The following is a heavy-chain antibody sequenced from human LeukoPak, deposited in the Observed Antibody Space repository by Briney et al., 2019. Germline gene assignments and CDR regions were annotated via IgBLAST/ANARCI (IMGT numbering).Heavy chain of an antibody. J-gene: IGHJ4*02. CDR1: GHTFTSYY. Sequence: ASVKVSCKASGHTFTSYYMHWVRQAPGQGLEWMGIINPSGGSTTYAQEFQGRVTMTRDTSTSTVYVELSSLRSEDTAVYYCARAEAAFGGVIDPFDYWGQGSLVTVSS. D-gene: IGHD3-16*02. CDR2: INPSGGST. CDR3: ARAEAAFGGVIDPFDY. V-gene: IGHV1-46*01.